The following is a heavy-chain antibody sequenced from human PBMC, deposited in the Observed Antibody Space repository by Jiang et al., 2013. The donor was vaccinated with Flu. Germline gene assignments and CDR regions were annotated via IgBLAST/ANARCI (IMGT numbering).Heavy chain of an antibody. CDR2: IDPSDSYT. D-gene: IGHD3-22*01. V-gene: IGHV5-10-1*01. CDR1: GYSFTSYW. Sequence: GAEVKKPGESLRISCKGSGYSFTSYWISWVRQMPGKGLEWMGRIDPSDSYTNYSPSFQGHVTISADKSISTAYLQWSSLKASDTAMYYCARHPTLGAYYYDSSAQGDDYWGQGTLVTVSS. CDR3: ARHPTLGAYYYDSSAQGDDY. J-gene: IGHJ4*02.